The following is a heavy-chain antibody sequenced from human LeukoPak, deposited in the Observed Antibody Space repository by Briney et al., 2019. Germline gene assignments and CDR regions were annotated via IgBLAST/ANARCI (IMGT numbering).Heavy chain of an antibody. Sequence: SETLSLTCSVSGGSISSSTYYWGWIRLPPGKGLEWIGTIYYSGNTYYSPSLNSRVTISIDTSKNQFSLKLHSVTAADTAVYYCARSQALAAGGNLDYWGQGTLVAVSS. CDR1: GGSISSSTYY. CDR3: ARSQALAAGGNLDY. CDR2: IYYSGNT. J-gene: IGHJ4*02. V-gene: IGHV4-39*01. D-gene: IGHD3-16*01.